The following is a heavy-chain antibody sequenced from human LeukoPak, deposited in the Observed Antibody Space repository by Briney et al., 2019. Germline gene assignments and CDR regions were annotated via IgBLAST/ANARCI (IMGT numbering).Heavy chain of an antibody. CDR1: GFTFSSYA. CDR2: ISSNGGST. J-gene: IGHJ4*02. V-gene: IGHV3-64*01. Sequence: GGSLRLSCAASGFTFSSYAMHWVRQAPGKGLEYVSAISSNGGSTYYANSVKGRFTISRDNSKNTLYLQMGSLRAEDMAVYCCARGTYQSYYYDSSGYYRWYFDYWGQGTLVTVSS. CDR3: ARGTYQSYYYDSSGYYRWYFDY. D-gene: IGHD3-22*01.